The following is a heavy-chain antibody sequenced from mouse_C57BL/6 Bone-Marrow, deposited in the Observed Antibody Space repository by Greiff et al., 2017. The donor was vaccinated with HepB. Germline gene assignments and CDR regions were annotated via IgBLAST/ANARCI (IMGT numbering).Heavy chain of an antibody. Sequence: VQLKESGGGLVKPGGSLKLSCAASGFTFSDYGMHWVRQAPEKGLEWVAYISSGSSTIYYADTVKGRFTISRDNAKNTLFLQMTSLRSEDTAMYYCARRGYYGSSFYWYFDVWGTGTTVTVSS. CDR3: ARRGYYGSSFYWYFDV. D-gene: IGHD1-1*01. J-gene: IGHJ1*03. CDR2: ISSGSSTI. CDR1: GFTFSDYG. V-gene: IGHV5-17*01.